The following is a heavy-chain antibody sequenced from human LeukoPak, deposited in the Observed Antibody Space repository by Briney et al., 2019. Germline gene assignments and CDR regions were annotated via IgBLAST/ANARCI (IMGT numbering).Heavy chain of an antibody. V-gene: IGHV3-30*01. D-gene: IGHD5-24*01. CDR3: ARERDEMATSLFDY. Sequence: GGSLRLSCAASGFTFSSYAMHWVRQAPGKGLEWVAVISYDGSNKYYADSVKGRFTISRDNSKNTLYLQMNSLRAEDTAMYYCARERDEMATSLFDYWGQGTLVTVSS. J-gene: IGHJ4*02. CDR1: GFTFSSYA. CDR2: ISYDGSNK.